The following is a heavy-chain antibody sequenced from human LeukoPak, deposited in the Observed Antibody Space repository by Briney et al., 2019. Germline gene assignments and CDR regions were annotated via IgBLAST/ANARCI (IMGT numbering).Heavy chain of an antibody. D-gene: IGHD3-16*01. CDR1: GFTFSGYG. Sequence: GSLSLSCVASGFTFSGYGMHWVRQAPGEGLEWVAVISDDGSKKYYVDSVKGRFTISRDNSKNTLYLQMNSLRAEDTAVYYCAKDGQGLTYYFDYWGQGTLVTVSS. J-gene: IGHJ4*02. V-gene: IGHV3-30*18. CDR3: AKDGQGLTYYFDY. CDR2: ISDDGSKK.